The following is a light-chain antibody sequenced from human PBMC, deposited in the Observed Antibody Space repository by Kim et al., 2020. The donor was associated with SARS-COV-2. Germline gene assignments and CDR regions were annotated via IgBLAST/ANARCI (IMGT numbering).Light chain of an antibody. Sequence: VALGLTVRITCQGDSLRNYYINWYQQKPAQAPVLVIYNKKDRPSGIPDRFSGSNSGNTASLTITGTQAEDEADYYCNSWDSSGDHLFGGGTKLTVL. J-gene: IGLJ2*01. CDR1: SLRNYY. CDR3: NSWDSSGDHL. CDR2: NKK. V-gene: IGLV3-19*01.